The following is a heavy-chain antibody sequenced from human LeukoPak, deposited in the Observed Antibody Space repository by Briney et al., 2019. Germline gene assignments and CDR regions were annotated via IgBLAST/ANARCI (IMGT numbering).Heavy chain of an antibody. V-gene: IGHV1-2*06. J-gene: IGHJ6*03. CDR1: GYTFTGYY. Sequence: ASVKVSCKASGYTFTGYYMHWVRQAPGQGLEWMGRINPNSGGTNYAQKFQGRVTMTRDTSISTAYMELSRLRSDDTAVYYCAREQRGYYYMDVWGKGTTVTVSS. CDR2: INPNSGGT. CDR3: AREQRGYYYMDV.